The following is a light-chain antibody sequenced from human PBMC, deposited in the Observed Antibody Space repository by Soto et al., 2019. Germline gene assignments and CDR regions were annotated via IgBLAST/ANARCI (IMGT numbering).Light chain of an antibody. V-gene: IGKV3-20*01. CDR3: QQYGTSPWT. CDR2: DAS. J-gene: IGKJ1*01. Sequence: EIVLTQSPGTLSLSPGERATLSCRASQTVINTYVAWYQQKPGQAPRLLIYDASTRATGIPDRFSGSGSGTDFTLTISRLGPEDFAVYYCQQYGTSPWTSGQGTKVDIK. CDR1: QTVINTY.